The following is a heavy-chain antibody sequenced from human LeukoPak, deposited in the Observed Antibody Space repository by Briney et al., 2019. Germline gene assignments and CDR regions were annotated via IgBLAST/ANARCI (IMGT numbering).Heavy chain of an antibody. J-gene: IGHJ4*02. CDR2: INHSGST. V-gene: IGHV4-34*01. D-gene: IGHD6-19*01. CDR1: GGXXXDYY. Sequence: SSETLSLTCAVYGGXXXDYYWSWIRQPPXXXLEWIGEINHSGSTNYNPSLKSRVTISVDTSKNQFSLKLSSVTAADTAVYYCARTPRWYSSGWYLDYWGQGTLVTVSS. CDR3: ARTPRWYSSGWYLDY.